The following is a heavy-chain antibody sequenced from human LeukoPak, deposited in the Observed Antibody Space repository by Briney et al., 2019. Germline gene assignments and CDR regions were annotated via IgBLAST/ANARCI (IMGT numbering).Heavy chain of an antibody. Sequence: ASVKVSCKASGYTFTGYYMHWVRQAPGQGLEWMGWINPNSGGTNYAQKFQGWVTMTRDTSISTAYMELSRLRSDDTAVYYCAREKVGQPPYFDYWGQGTLVTVSS. D-gene: IGHD3-10*01. V-gene: IGHV1-2*04. CDR3: AREKVGQPPYFDY. CDR1: GYTFTGYY. J-gene: IGHJ4*02. CDR2: INPNSGGT.